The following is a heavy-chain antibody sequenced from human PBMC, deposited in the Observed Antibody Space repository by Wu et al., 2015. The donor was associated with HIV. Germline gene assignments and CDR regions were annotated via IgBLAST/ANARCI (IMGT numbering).Heavy chain of an antibody. CDR1: GYTFTSYY. CDR3: ARVIPRSAAGTSRGAYYYYYGMDV. D-gene: IGHD6-19*01. J-gene: IGHJ6*02. CDR2: INPSGGST. Sequence: QVQLVQSGAEVKKPGASVKVSCKASGYTFTSYYMHWVRQAPGQGLEWMGIINPSGGSTSYAQKFQGRVTMTRDTSTSTAYMELSRLRSDDTAVYYCARVIPRSAAGTSRGAYYYYYGMDVWGQGTTVTVSS. V-gene: IGHV1-46*01.